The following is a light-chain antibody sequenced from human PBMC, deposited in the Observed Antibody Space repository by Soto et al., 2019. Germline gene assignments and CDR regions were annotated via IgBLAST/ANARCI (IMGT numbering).Light chain of an antibody. CDR2: AAS. CDR1: QSISSY. CDR3: KQSYRTPRALI. Sequence: DIQMTQSPSSLSASVGDRVTITCRASQSISSYLNWYQQKPGKAPKLLIYAASSLQSGVPSRFSGSGSETDFTLTISSLQPEDFATYNCKQSYRTPRALILGGGPKVEIK. V-gene: IGKV1-39*01. J-gene: IGKJ4*01.